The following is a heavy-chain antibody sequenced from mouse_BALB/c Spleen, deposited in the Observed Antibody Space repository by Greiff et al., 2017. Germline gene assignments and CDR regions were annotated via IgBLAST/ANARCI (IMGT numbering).Heavy chain of an antibody. CDR3: ARWGQIYYYGSSYDYFDY. CDR2: INPSTGYT. CDR1: GYTFTSYW. V-gene: IGHV1-7*01. J-gene: IGHJ2*01. Sequence: VKLMESGAELAKPGASVKMSCKASGYTFTSYWMHWVKQRPGQGLEWIGYINPSTGYTEYNQKFKDKATLTADKSSSTAYMQLSSLTSEDSAVYYCARWGQIYYYGSSYDYFDYWGQGTTLTVSS. D-gene: IGHD1-1*01.